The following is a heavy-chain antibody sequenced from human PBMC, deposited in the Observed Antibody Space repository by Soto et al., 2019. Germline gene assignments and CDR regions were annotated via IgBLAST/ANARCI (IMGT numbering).Heavy chain of an antibody. CDR1: GGSISSSSYY. J-gene: IGHJ6*02. D-gene: IGHD3-16*01. V-gene: IGHV4-39*01. Sequence: QLQLQESGPGLVKPSETLSLTCTVSGGSISSSSYYWGWIRQPPGKGLEWIGSIYYSGSTYYNPALKGRVTISVDTSKNQFSLKLSSVTAADTAVYYCARHLGLFNYYGMDVWGQGTTVTVSS. CDR3: ARHLGLFNYYGMDV. CDR2: IYYSGST.